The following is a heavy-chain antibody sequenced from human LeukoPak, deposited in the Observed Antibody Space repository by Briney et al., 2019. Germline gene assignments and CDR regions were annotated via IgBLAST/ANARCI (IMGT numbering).Heavy chain of an antibody. Sequence: GGSLRLSCAASGFTFSSYAMHWVRQAPGKGLEYVSAISSNGGSTYYANSVKGRFTISRDNSKNTLYLQMGSLRAEDMAVYYGAREDCSSTSCSYDYWGEGTLVTVSS. CDR3: AREDCSSTSCSYDY. CDR1: GFTFSSYA. V-gene: IGHV3-64*01. D-gene: IGHD2-2*01. J-gene: IGHJ4*02. CDR2: ISSNGGST.